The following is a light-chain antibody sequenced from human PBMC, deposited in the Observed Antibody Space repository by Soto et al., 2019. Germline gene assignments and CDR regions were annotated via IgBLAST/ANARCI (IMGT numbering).Light chain of an antibody. CDR3: QQCDDFIT. CDR2: EAS. J-gene: IGKJ4*01. CDR1: QDIKNY. V-gene: IGKV1-33*01. Sequence: DLQMTQSPSPLSASVGDRVTITCQASQDIKNYLNWYQQKPGKAPKLLIYEASNLETGVPSRFSGSGSGRSFTFTISSLQPEDIATYYCQQCDDFITFGGGTRIEIK.